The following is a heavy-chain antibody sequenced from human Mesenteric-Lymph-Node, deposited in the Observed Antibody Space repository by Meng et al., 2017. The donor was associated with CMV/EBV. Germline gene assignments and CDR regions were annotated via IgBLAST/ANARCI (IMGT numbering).Heavy chain of an antibody. J-gene: IGHJ3*02. CDR3: TREYSNSDDAFDI. CDR1: GCSISSYY. D-gene: IGHD6-13*01. V-gene: IGHV4-59*01. Sequence: GSLRLSCTVSGCSISSYYWSWIRQPPGKGLEWVGYIYYSGSTNYNPSLKSRVTISVDTSKNQFSLKLSSVTAADTAVYYCTREYSNSDDAFDIWGQGTMVTVSS. CDR2: IYYSGST.